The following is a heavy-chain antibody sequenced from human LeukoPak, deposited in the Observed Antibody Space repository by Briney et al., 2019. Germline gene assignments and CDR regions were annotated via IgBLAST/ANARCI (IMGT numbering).Heavy chain of an antibody. J-gene: IGHJ4*02. CDR1: GGSISGSSYY. CDR2: IYYSGST. Sequence: PSETLSLTCTVSGGSISGSSYYWGWIRQPPGKGLEWIGSIYYSGSTYYNPSLKSRVTISVDTSKNQFSLKLNSVTATDTAVYYCARQLSGYSFGYYRAVDYWGQGTLVTVSS. V-gene: IGHV4-39*01. D-gene: IGHD5-18*01. CDR3: ARQLSGYSFGYYRAVDY.